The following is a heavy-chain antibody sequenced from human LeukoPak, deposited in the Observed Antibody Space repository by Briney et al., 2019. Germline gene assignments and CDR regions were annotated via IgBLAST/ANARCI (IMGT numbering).Heavy chain of an antibody. Sequence: GGSLRLSCAASGFTFSSYWMHWVRQAPGKGLMWVSRINTDGSTTNYADSVKGRFTISRDNAKNTLYLQMNSLRADDTAVYYCASLLGDCSGGSCYRSPYFDNWGQGTLDTVSS. CDR2: INTDGSTT. CDR1: GFTFSSYW. V-gene: IGHV3-74*01. CDR3: ASLLGDCSGGSCYRSPYFDN. D-gene: IGHD2-15*01. J-gene: IGHJ4*02.